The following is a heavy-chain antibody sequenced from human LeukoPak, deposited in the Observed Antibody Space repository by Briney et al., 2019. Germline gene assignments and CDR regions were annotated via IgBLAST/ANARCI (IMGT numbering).Heavy chain of an antibody. CDR2: IYTSAST. Sequence: SETLSLTCTVSGGSISSYYWSWIRQPAGKGLEYIGRIYTSASTNYNPSLKSRVTISVDTSKNQFSLKPSSVTAADTAVYYCARGKRGSSSPIYYYYYYMDVWGKGTTVTVSS. CDR3: ARGKRGSSSPIYYYYYYMDV. CDR1: GGSISSYY. D-gene: IGHD6-6*01. J-gene: IGHJ6*03. V-gene: IGHV4-4*07.